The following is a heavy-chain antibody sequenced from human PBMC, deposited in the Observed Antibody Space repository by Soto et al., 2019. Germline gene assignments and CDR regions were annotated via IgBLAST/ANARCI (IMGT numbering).Heavy chain of an antibody. CDR3: ARNIGPAAGWYFDV. V-gene: IGHV4-4*07. CDR2: KSIRGFI. D-gene: IGHD5-12*01. J-gene: IGHJ4*02. Sequence: QVQLQESGPGLVNPSETLSLTCSVSGGSMSDYFWSWIRQPAGKRLEWIGRKSIRGFIDPNPSLKGRASISVVTSKNQFSLSLISVTAADTALYYCARNIGPAAGWYFDVWGQGILVTVSS. CDR1: GGSMSDYF.